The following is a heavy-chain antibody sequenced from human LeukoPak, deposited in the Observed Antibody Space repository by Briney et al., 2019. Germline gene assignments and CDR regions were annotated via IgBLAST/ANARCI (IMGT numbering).Heavy chain of an antibody. CDR1: GFTFSSYG. D-gene: IGHD3-10*01. Sequence: GRSLRLSCAASGFTFSSYGMHWVRQAPGKGLEWVAVIWYDRSNKYYADSVKGRFTISRDNSKNTLYLQMNSLRAEDTAVYYCARAFTMVRGVPIDYWGQGTLVTVSS. CDR3: ARAFTMVRGVPIDY. V-gene: IGHV3-33*01. CDR2: IWYDRSNK. J-gene: IGHJ4*02.